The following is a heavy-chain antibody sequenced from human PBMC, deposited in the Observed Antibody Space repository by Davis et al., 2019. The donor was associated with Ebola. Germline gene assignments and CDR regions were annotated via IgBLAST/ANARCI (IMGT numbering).Heavy chain of an antibody. V-gene: IGHV3-33*01. CDR3: ARASGINWFDP. J-gene: IGHJ5*02. CDR1: GFTFSSYG. Sequence: PGGSLRLSCAASGFTFSSYGMHWVRQAPGKGLEWVAVIWYDGSNKYYADSVKGRFTISRDNSKNTLYLQMNSLRAEDTAVYYCARASGINWFDPWGQGTLVTVSS. CDR2: IWYDGSNK. D-gene: IGHD1-14*01.